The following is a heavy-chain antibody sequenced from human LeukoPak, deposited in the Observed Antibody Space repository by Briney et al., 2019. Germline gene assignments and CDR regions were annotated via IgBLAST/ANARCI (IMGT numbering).Heavy chain of an antibody. CDR1: GFTLSSYG. Sequence: PGRSLRLSCAASGFTLSSYGMHWVRQAPGKGLEWVAVIWYDGSNKYYADSVKGRFTISRDNSKNTLYLQMNSLRAEDTAVYYCARDARYIDYWGQGTLVTVSS. CDR2: IWYDGSNK. J-gene: IGHJ4*02. V-gene: IGHV3-33*01. CDR3: ARDARYIDY.